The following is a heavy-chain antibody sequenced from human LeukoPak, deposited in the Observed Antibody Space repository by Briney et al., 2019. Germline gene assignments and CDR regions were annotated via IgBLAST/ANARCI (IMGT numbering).Heavy chain of an antibody. CDR1: GFTFSNDA. J-gene: IGHJ4*02. V-gene: IGHV3-23*01. CDR2: IGFSGSS. D-gene: IGHD3-10*01. CDR3: AKKAGSGSYFDY. Sequence: PGGSLRLSCAASGFTFSNDAMSWVRQAPGKGLEWVSAIGFSGSSYYADSVKGRFTISRDNSKNTLYLQMNSLRAEDTALYYCAKKAGSGSYFDYWGQGTLATVSS.